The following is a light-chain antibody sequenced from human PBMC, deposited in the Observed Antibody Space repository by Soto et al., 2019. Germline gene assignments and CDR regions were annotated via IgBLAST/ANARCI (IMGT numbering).Light chain of an antibody. Sequence: DIVMTQSPDSLAVSLGERATINCKSSQRVLYSSNNKVYLAWDKQKPGQHPKLLIYWASSRESWVPDRFSGHGSVKEFTITISSMQAKDVEVYYCQKYYSTPYTFGKGTKLEIK. J-gene: IGKJ2*01. CDR3: QKYYSTPYT. CDR1: QRVLYSSNNKVY. CDR2: WAS. V-gene: IGKV4-1*01.